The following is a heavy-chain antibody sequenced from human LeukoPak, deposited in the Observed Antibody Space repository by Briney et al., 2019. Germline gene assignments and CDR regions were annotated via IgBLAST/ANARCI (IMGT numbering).Heavy chain of an antibody. V-gene: IGHV3-7*01. CDR1: GFTFSSYW. D-gene: IGHD4-11*01. Sequence: GGSLRLSCAAPGFTFSSYWMSWVRQAPGKGLEWVANIKQDGSEKYYVDSVKGRFTISRDNAKNSLYLQMNSLRAEDTAVYYCARSDYSGAFDIWGQGTMVTVSS. J-gene: IGHJ3*02. CDR3: ARSDYSGAFDI. CDR2: IKQDGSEK.